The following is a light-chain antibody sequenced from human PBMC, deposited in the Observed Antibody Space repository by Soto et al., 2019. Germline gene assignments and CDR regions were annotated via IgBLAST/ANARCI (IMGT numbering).Light chain of an antibody. J-gene: IGLJ2*01. CDR3: SSHAGRNNYVI. CDR2: EVN. Sequence: QSALTQPPSASGSPGQSVTISCTGTSSDVGYYNYVSWYQQHPGKAPKLMIYEVNNRPSGVPDRFSGSRSGNTASLTVSGLQAEDEASYYCSSHAGRNNYVIFGGGTKLTVL. CDR1: SSDVGYYNY. V-gene: IGLV2-8*01.